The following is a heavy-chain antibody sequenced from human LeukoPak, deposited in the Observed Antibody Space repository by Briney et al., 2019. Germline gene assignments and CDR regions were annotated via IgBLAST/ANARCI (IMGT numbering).Heavy chain of an antibody. Sequence: PSETLSLTCTVSCGSISSYYWSWIRQPPGKGLEWIGYIYYSGSTYYNPSLKSRVTISVDTSKNQFSLRLNSVTAADTSIYYCARIPTNAVPSAHNGFDIWGQGTMLTVSS. J-gene: IGHJ3*02. CDR2: IYYSGST. CDR3: ARIPTNAVPSAHNGFDI. D-gene: IGHD6-19*01. CDR1: CGSISSYY. V-gene: IGHV4-59*08.